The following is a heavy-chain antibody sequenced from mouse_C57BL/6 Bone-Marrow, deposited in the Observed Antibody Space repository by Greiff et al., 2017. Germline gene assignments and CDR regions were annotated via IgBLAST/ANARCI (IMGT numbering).Heavy chain of an antibody. V-gene: IGHV5-6*01. CDR3: ARHWGGAWFAY. CDR2: ISSGGSYT. J-gene: IGHJ3*01. Sequence: EVHLVESGGDLVKPGGSLKLSCAASGFTFSSYGMSWVRQTPDKRLEWVATISSGGSYTYYPDSVKGRFTISRDNAKNTLYLQMSSLKSEDTAMYYCARHWGGAWFAYWGQGTLVTVSA. CDR1: GFTFSSYG.